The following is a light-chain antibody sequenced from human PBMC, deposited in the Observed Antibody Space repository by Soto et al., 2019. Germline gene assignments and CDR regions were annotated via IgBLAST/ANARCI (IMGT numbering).Light chain of an antibody. CDR2: KAS. CDR1: QSISSW. J-gene: IGKJ1*01. CDR3: QQYNSKGT. V-gene: IGKV1-5*03. Sequence: DIQMTQSPSTLSASVGDRVTITCRASQSISSWLAWYQQKPGKAPKLLIYKASSLESGVPSRFSGSGSGTEVTLTISSLQPDDFATYYCQQYNSKGTFGQGTKVEIK.